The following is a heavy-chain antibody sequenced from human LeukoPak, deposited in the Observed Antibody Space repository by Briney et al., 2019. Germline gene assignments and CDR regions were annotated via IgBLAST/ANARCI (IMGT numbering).Heavy chain of an antibody. V-gene: IGHV3-30-3*01. J-gene: IGHJ6*02. D-gene: IGHD3-22*01. CDR1: GFTLITYA. CDR3: ARSRYTRGYYYDSSGFWDTKNYSLDV. Sequence: GGSLRLSCAASGFTLITYAMHWVRQAPGKGLEWVAVISNDGSNKHYADSVKGRFTISRDNSKNTLYLQMNSLRAEDTALYYCARSRYTRGYYYDSSGFWDTKNYSLDVWGQGTTVTVSS. CDR2: ISNDGSNK.